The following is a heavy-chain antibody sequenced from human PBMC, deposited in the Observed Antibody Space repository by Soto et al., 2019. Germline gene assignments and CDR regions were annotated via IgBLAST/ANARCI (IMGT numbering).Heavy chain of an antibody. CDR3: ARGPPGYCSGGSCYGSNYYYGMDV. CDR2: INPSGGST. CDR1: GYTFTSYY. D-gene: IGHD2-15*01. Sequence: QVQVVQSGAEVKKPGASVKVSCKASGYTFTSYYMHWVRQAPGQGLEWMGIINPSGGSTSYAQKFQGSVTMTRATSTSTVYMELSSLRSEDTAVYYCARGPPGYCSGGSCYGSNYYYGMDVWGQGTTVTVSS. J-gene: IGHJ6*02. V-gene: IGHV1-46*03.